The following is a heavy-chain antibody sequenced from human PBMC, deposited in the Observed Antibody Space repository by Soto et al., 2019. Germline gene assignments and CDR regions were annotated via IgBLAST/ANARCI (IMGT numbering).Heavy chain of an antibody. CDR1: GFTFDDYA. V-gene: IGHV3-9*01. D-gene: IGHD2-2*01. CDR3: AISTLEVPSARSPFDS. J-gene: IGHJ4*02. Sequence: EVQLVESGGGLVQPGRSLRLSCAASGFTFDDYAMHWVRQAPGKGLEWVSGISWNIGSIGYADSVKGRFTISRDNAKNSLYLQMHSLRDEDTALYDCAISTLEVPSARSPFDSWGQGTMVTVSS. CDR2: ISWNIGSI.